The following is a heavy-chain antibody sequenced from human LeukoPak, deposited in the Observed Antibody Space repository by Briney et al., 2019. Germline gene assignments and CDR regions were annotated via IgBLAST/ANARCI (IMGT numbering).Heavy chain of an antibody. CDR2: INHSGST. V-gene: IGHV4-34*01. Sequence: SETLSLTCAVYGGSFSGYYWSWIRQPPGKGLEWIGEINHSGSTNYNPSLKSRVTISVDTSKNQFSLKLSSVTAADTAVYYCARHRRAPYDYQNWFDPWGQGTLVTVSS. CDR3: ARHRRAPYDYQNWFDP. CDR1: GGSFSGYY. D-gene: IGHD4/OR15-4a*01. J-gene: IGHJ5*02.